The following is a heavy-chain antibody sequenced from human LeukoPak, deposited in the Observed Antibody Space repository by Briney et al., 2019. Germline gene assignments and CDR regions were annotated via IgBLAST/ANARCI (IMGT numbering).Heavy chain of an antibody. CDR1: GYTFTGYY. D-gene: IGHD3-16*01. J-gene: IGHJ5*02. CDR3: AGGVLHGGGNWFDP. Sequence: ASVKVSCKTSGYTFTGYYMHWLRQAPGQGLEWMGRINPNSGGTYYAQKFQGRVTMTRDTSISTSYMELTSLISDDTAVYYCAGGVLHGGGNWFDPWGQGALVTVSS. V-gene: IGHV1-2*06. CDR2: INPNSGGT.